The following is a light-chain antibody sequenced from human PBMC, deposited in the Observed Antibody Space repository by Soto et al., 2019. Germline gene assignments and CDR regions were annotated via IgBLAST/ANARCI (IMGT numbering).Light chain of an antibody. J-gene: IGKJ2*01. V-gene: IGKV3-15*01. CDR3: HHYNNWPPRNT. CDR2: DTS. CDR1: QSVSSN. Sequence: EMLMTQSPATLSLSPGERATLSCRASQSVSSNLVWYLQKPGQAPRLLIYDTSTRATNVPARFTGSGSETEFTLTISGLQSEDFGIYYCHHYNNWPPRNTFGQGTKVDIK.